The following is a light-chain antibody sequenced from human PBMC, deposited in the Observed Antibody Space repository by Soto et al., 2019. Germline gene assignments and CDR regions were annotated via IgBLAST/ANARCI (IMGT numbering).Light chain of an antibody. Sequence: DNPLAQSPSSISASVGDRVTITCRASQSISNHLNWYQQKPGKAPKLLIYAASSLQSGVPSRFSGSGSGTEFTLTISRLQSDDVATYYCLQYSSHSWTFGQGTKVDIK. CDR1: QSISNH. V-gene: IGKV1-17*03. J-gene: IGKJ1*01. CDR2: AAS. CDR3: LQYSSHSWT.